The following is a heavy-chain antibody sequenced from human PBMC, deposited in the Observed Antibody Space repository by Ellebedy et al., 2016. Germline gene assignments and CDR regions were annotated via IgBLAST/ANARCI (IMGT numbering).Heavy chain of an antibody. CDR1: GFTFRSHA. CDR3: ARGGWDLQAH. Sequence: GGSLRLSCAASGFTFRSHAMHWVRQAPGKGLEWVAFISYAGSKKSYADSVKGRFSISRDNAQNTLYLQMNSLRAEDTAVYFCARGGWDLQAHWGQGTLVTVSS. D-gene: IGHD1-26*01. V-gene: IGHV3-30-3*01. J-gene: IGHJ4*02. CDR2: ISYAGSKK.